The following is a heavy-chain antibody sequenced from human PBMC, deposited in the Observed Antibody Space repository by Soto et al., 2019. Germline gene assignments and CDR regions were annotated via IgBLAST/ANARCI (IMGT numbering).Heavy chain of an antibody. V-gene: IGHV3-30*18. D-gene: IGHD6-19*01. J-gene: IGHJ4*02. CDR2: ISYDGSNK. Sequence: QVQLVESGGGVVQPGRSLRLSCAASGFTFSSYGMHWVRQAPGKGLEWVAVISYDGSNKYYADSVKGRFTISRDNSKNTLNLQMNSLRAEETAVYYCAKDRFRIAVAAPFVYWGQGTLVTVSS. CDR1: GFTFSSYG. CDR3: AKDRFRIAVAAPFVY.